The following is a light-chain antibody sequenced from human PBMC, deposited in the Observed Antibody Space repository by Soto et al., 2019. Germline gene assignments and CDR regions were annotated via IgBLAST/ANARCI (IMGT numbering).Light chain of an antibody. V-gene: IGKV1-5*03. CDR1: QSISSW. CDR3: QQYNSYVWT. J-gene: IGKJ1*01. Sequence: DIHLPPSPSTLSASVGDRVTITCRASQSISSWLAWYQQKPGKAPKLLIYKASSLESGVPSRFSGSGSGTEFTLTISSLQPDDFATYYCQQYNSYVWTFGQGTKVDIK. CDR2: KAS.